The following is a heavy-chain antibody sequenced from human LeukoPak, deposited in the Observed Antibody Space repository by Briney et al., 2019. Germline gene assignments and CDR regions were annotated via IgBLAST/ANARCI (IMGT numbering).Heavy chain of an antibody. CDR2: ISYTGTYI. D-gene: IGHD7-27*01. CDR1: AFSLNAYN. Sequence: GGSLRLSCAASAFSLNAYNMNWVRQAPGKGLEWVSSISYTGTYIYYADSVEGRFTISRDNAKNSLYLQMNSLRAEDTAVYYCARDQMHAGMAWGWFDPWGQGTLVTVSS. CDR3: ARDQMHAGMAWGWFDP. J-gene: IGHJ5*02. V-gene: IGHV3-21*04.